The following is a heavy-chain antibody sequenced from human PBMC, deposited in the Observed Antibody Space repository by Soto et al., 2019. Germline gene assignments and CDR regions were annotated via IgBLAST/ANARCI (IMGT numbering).Heavy chain of an antibody. CDR3: ARDDSSSSFAY. Sequence: PGGSLRLSCAASGFTFSSYGMHWVRQAPGKGLEWVAVIWYDGSNKYYADSVKGRFTISRDNSKNTLHLQMNSLRAEDTAVYYCARDDSSSSFAYWGQGTLVTVSS. V-gene: IGHV3-33*01. CDR1: GFTFSSYG. D-gene: IGHD6-6*01. CDR2: IWYDGSNK. J-gene: IGHJ4*02.